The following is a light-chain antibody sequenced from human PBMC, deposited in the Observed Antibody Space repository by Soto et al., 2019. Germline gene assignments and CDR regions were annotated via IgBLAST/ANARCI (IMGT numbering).Light chain of an antibody. CDR2: GAS. Sequence: EIVLTQSPGTLSLSPGNRATLSCRASQNVNNNYLAWFQQKAGQAPRLLIYGASSRATGIPDRFSGSGSGTDFTLTISRLEPEDFAVYYCQQYGSSRTFGQGTKVDI. V-gene: IGKV3-20*01. J-gene: IGKJ1*01. CDR1: QNVNNNY. CDR3: QQYGSSRT.